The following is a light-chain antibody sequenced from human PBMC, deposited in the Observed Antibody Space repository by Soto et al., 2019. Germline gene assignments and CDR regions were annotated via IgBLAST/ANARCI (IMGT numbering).Light chain of an antibody. CDR1: QSVRSER. CDR3: QQYGSSPT. Sequence: EIVLTQSPDTLSLSPGERATLSCRASQSVRSERLAWYQQKRGQAPTLLIFDASSRASGTPERFSGSGSGTDFTLTISRREPEDFAVYYCQQYGSSPTFGPGTKVDI. J-gene: IGKJ3*01. CDR2: DAS. V-gene: IGKV3-20*01.